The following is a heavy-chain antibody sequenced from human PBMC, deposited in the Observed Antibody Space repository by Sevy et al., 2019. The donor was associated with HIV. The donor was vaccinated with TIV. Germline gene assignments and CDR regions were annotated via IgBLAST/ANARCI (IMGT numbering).Heavy chain of an antibody. CDR1: GGSISSYY. CDR3: ARGQYYDSSVYYYGGYYFDY. D-gene: IGHD3-22*01. J-gene: IGHJ4*02. V-gene: IGHV4-59*01. Sequence: SETLSLTCTVSGGSISSYYWSWIRQPPGKGLEWIGYIYYSGSTNYNPSLKSRVTISLDTSKNQFSLKLRSVTAADTAVYYCARGQYYDSSVYYYGGYYFDYWGQGTLVTVSS. CDR2: IYYSGST.